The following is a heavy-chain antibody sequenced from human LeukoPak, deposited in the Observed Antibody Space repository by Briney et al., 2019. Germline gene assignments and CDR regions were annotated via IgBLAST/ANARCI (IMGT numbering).Heavy chain of an antibody. V-gene: IGHV3-21*01. D-gene: IGHD3-22*01. CDR1: GFTFSSYS. CDR2: ISSSSSYI. Sequence: KPGGSLRLSCAASGFTFSSYSMNWVRQAPGKGLEWVSSISSSSSYIYYADSVKGRFTISRDNAKNSLYLQMNSLRAEDTAVYYCARSHSSGYFHIDYWSQGTLVTVSS. J-gene: IGHJ4*02. CDR3: ARSHSSGYFHIDY.